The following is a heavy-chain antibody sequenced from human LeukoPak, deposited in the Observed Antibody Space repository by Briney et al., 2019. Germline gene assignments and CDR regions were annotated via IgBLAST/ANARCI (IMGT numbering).Heavy chain of an antibody. CDR1: GFTFTTYN. V-gene: IGHV3-21*01. CDR2: ITSSGTYI. J-gene: IGHJ4*02. D-gene: IGHD2-15*01. CDR3: ARGGCSGGTCPLDY. Sequence: PGGSLRLSCAASGFTFTTYNMDWVRQAPGKAMEWVSSITSSGTYIFYADSVKGRFTVSRDNAKNSLYLQMNSLRAEDTAVYYCARGGCSGGTCPLDYWGQGTLVTVSS.